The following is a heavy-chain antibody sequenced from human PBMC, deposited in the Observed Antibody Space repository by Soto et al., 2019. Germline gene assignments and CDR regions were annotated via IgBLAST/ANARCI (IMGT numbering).Heavy chain of an antibody. D-gene: IGHD1-26*01. J-gene: IGHJ4*02. CDR3: ARPSGGSWSSLDY. CDR2: IWYDGSNK. V-gene: IGHV3-33*01. CDR1: GFTFSSYG. Sequence: QVQLVESGGGVVQPGRSLRLSCAASGFTFSSYGMHWVRQAPGKGLEWVAVIWYDGSNKYYADSVKGRFTISRDNSKNTLYLQMNSLRAEDTAVYYCARPSGGSWSSLDYGGQGTLVTVSS.